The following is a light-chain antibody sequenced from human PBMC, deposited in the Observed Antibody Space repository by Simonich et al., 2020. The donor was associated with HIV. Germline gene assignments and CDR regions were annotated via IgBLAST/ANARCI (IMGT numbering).Light chain of an antibody. V-gene: IGKV1-5*01. CDR3: QQYNSYSPWT. CDR1: QNISSY. J-gene: IGKJ1*01. Sequence: DIQMTQSQSSLSASVGDRVTITCRASQNISSYLSWYQQKPGKAPKLLIYAASSLQSGGPSRFSGSGSGTEFTLTISSLQPDDFATYYCQQYNSYSPWTFGQGTKVEIK. CDR2: AAS.